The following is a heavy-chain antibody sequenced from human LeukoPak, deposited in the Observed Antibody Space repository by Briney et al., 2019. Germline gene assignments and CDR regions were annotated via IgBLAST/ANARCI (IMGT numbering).Heavy chain of an antibody. CDR1: GFTFSSYS. V-gene: IGHV3-21*01. CDR2: ISSSSSYI. CDR3: ARESLVTVIPDY. D-gene: IGHD2-21*02. J-gene: IGHJ4*02. Sequence: GGSLRLSCAASGFTFSSYSMNWVRQAPGKGLEWVSSISSSSSYIYYADSMRGRFTISRDNAKNSLYLQMNSLRAEDTAVYYCARESLVTVIPDYWGQGTLVTVSS.